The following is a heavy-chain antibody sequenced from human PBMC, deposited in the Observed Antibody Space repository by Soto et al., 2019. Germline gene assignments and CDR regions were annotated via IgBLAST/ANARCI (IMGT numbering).Heavy chain of an antibody. CDR2: INRSGST. D-gene: IGHD6-6*01. Sequence: QVQLQQWGAGLLKPSETLSLTCAVYGGSFSGNYWSWIRQPPGKGLEWIGEINRSGSTNSNPSLKCRVTISVDTSKNQFSLKLGSVTDADTAVYFCARGRRQQLVRSAASDWFDPWGQGTLVTVSS. CDR3: ARGRRQQLVRSAASDWFDP. V-gene: IGHV4-34*01. CDR1: GGSFSGNY. J-gene: IGHJ5*02.